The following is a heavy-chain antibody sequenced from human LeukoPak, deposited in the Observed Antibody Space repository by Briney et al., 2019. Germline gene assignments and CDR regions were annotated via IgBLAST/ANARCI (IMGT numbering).Heavy chain of an antibody. J-gene: IGHJ4*02. CDR1: GFTFSSYA. V-gene: IGHV3-49*04. Sequence: GGSLRLSCAASGFTFSSYAMSWVRQAPGKGLEWVGFIRSKAYGGTTEYAASVKGRFTISRDDSKSIAYLQMNSLKTEDTAVYYCTRTGYDFWSGYYPLDYWGQGTLVIVSS. D-gene: IGHD3-3*01. CDR2: IRSKAYGGTT. CDR3: TRTGYDFWSGYYPLDY.